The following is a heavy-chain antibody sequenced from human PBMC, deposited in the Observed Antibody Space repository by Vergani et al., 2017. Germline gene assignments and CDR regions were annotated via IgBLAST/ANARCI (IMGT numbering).Heavy chain of an antibody. CDR3: ARDALNMVRGVSRGRNWFDP. CDR1: GGTFSSYA. Sequence: QVQLVQSGAEVKKPGSSVKVSCKASGGTFSSYAISWVRQAPGQGLEWMGRIIPIFGTANYAQKFQGRVTITADESTSTAYMELSSLGSEDTAVYYCARDALNMVRGVSRGRNWFDPWGQGTLVTVSS. D-gene: IGHD3-10*01. CDR2: IIPIFGTA. J-gene: IGHJ5*02. V-gene: IGHV1-69*13.